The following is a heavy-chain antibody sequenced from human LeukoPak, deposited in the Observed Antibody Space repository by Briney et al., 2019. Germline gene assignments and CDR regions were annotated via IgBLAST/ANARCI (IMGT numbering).Heavy chain of an antibody. V-gene: IGHV5-51*01. CDR3: ARPWAVLRHLTWYFDL. D-gene: IGHD1-26*01. CDR1: GYSFTSYW. Sequence: GESLKISCKGSGYSFTSYWIGWVRQMPGKGLEWMGIISPGDSDTRYNPSFQGQVTISADKSISTAYVQWSSLKASDTAMYYCARPWAVLRHLTWYFDLWGRGTLVTVSS. J-gene: IGHJ2*01. CDR2: ISPGDSDT.